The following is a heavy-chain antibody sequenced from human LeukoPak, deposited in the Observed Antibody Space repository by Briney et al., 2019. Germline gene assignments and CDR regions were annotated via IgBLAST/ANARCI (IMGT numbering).Heavy chain of an antibody. CDR2: INPNSGGT. V-gene: IGHV1-2*02. CDR3: ARDSIGYYDFWSGSNWFDP. D-gene: IGHD3-3*01. Sequence: ASVKVSCKASGYTFTGYYMHWVRQAPGQGLEWMGWINPNSGGTNYAQKFQGRVTMTRDTSISTAYVELSRLRSDDTAVYYCARDSIGYYDFWSGSNWFDPWGQGTLVTVSS. J-gene: IGHJ5*02. CDR1: GYTFTGYY.